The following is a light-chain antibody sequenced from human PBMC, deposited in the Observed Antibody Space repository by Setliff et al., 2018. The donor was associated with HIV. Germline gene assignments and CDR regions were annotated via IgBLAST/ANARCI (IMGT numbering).Light chain of an antibody. CDR3: QQYHNSPAT. V-gene: IGKV3-20*01. J-gene: IGKJ1*01. Sequence: DIVLTQSPGTLSLSPGERATLSCRASQSVSSSYLAWYQQKPGQAPRLLIYGTSSRATGIPDRFSGSGSGTHFTLTISRLEPEDFAMYYCQQYHNSPATFGQGTKVDIK. CDR1: QSVSSSY. CDR2: GTS.